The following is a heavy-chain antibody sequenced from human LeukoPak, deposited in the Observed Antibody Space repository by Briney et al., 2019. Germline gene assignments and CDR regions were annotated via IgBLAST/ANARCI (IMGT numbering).Heavy chain of an antibody. J-gene: IGHJ3*02. V-gene: IGHV4-34*01. CDR3: AGQGYPMYSAFDI. Sequence: SETLSLTCAVNGGSFSGYHWTWIRQPPGKGLEWIGEINHSGSTTYNPSLKSRVTISVDTSKSQFYLKLSSVTAADTAVYYCAGQGYPMYSAFDIWGQGTMVTVSS. D-gene: IGHD5-12*01. CDR2: INHSGST. CDR1: GGSFSGYH.